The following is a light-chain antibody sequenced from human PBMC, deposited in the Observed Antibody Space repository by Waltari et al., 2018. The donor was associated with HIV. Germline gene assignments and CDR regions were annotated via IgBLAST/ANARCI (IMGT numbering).Light chain of an antibody. CDR1: SSDVGTYDY. CDR2: DVT. Sequence: QSALTQPRSVSGSPGQSVTISCTGTSSDVGTYDYVSWYQQHPGKAPKLMIYDVTQRPSGVPDRFSGSKSGNTASLTISGLQAEDEADYFCCSYAGVNTYVFGIGTKVTVL. CDR3: CSYAGVNTYV. V-gene: IGLV2-11*01. J-gene: IGLJ1*01.